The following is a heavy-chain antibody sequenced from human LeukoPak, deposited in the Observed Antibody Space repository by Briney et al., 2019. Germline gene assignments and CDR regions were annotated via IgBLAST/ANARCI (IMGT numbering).Heavy chain of an antibody. J-gene: IGHJ4*02. V-gene: IGHV3-7*01. D-gene: IGHD4-17*01. CDR2: IKQDGSEK. Sequence: GGSLRLSCAASGFTLSNYWMSWVRQAPGKGLEWVANIKQDGSEKNYVDSVKGRFTISRDNADNSLYLQMNSLRAEDTAVYYCAGHKMDYDDYHFDYWGQGILVTVSS. CDR1: GFTLSNYW. CDR3: AGHKMDYDDYHFDY.